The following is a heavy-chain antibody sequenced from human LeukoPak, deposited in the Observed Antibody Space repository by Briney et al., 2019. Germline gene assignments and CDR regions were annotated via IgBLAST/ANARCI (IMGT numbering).Heavy chain of an antibody. J-gene: IGHJ5*02. D-gene: IGHD3-10*01. CDR1: GGSISSGSYY. Sequence: SQTLSLTCTVSGGSISSGSYYWSWIRQPAGKGLEWIGRIYTSGSTYYNPSLKSRVTISVDTSKNQFSLKLSSVTAADTAVYYCAKDSVLGPPGTWGQGTLVTVSS. CDR2: IYTSGST. V-gene: IGHV4-61*02. CDR3: AKDSVLGPPGT.